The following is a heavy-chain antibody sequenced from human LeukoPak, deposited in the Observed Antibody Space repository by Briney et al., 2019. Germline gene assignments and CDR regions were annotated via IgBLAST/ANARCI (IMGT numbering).Heavy chain of an antibody. CDR3: ARDYYGSSGYYYVLDY. Sequence: ASVKVSCKASGYTFTGYYMLWVRQAPGQGLEWMGWINPNGGGTNYAQKFQGRVTMTRDTSISTAYMELSRLRSDDTAVYYCARDYYGSSGYYYVLDYWGQGTLVTVSS. V-gene: IGHV1-2*02. CDR1: GYTFTGYY. CDR2: INPNGGGT. D-gene: IGHD3-22*01. J-gene: IGHJ4*02.